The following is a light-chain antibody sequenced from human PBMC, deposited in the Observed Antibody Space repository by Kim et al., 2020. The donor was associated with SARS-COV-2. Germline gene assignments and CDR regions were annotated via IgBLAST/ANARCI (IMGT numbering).Light chain of an antibody. Sequence: QSVLTQPPSASGTPGQRVTIACSGSSSNIGSNTVYWYQHLPGTAPKLLIHGNNQRPSGVPDRFSGSKSGTSASLAISGLQSEDEADYYCAAWDDSLNGVVFGGGTQLTVL. J-gene: IGLJ2*01. V-gene: IGLV1-44*01. CDR3: AAWDDSLNGVV. CDR2: GNN. CDR1: SSNIGSNT.